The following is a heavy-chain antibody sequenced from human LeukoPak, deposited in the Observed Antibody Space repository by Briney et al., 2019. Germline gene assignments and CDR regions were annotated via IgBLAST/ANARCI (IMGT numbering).Heavy chain of an antibody. Sequence: GVLRLSCAASGFTFSSYAMSWVRQAPGKGLEWVSAISGSGGSTYYADSVKGRFTISRDNSKNTLYLQMNSLRAEDTAVYYCATKPTYCSSTSCYYYYGMDVWGQGTTVTVSS. CDR1: GFTFSSYA. CDR3: ATKPTYCSSTSCYYYYGMDV. D-gene: IGHD2-2*01. V-gene: IGHV3-23*01. J-gene: IGHJ6*02. CDR2: ISGSGGST.